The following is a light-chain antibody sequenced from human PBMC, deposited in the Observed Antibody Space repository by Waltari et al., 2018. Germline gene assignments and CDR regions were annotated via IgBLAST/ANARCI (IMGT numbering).Light chain of an antibody. CDR1: SSHIGTNC. J-gene: IGLJ3*02. CDR3: GTWDSSLSVV. Sequence: QSVLTQPPSVSAAPGQQVTISCSGSSSHIGTNCVSWYQQLPGTAPKLLIYDNNKRPSGIPDRFSGSKSGTSATLGITGLQTGDEADYYCGTWDSSLSVVFGGGTKLTVL. V-gene: IGLV1-51*01. CDR2: DNN.